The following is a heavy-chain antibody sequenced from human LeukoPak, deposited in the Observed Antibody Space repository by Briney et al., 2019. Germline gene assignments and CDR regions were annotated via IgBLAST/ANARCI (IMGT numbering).Heavy chain of an antibody. J-gene: IGHJ4*02. CDR3: ARVGGSSGWYGGFDY. D-gene: IGHD6-19*01. CDR1: GGSISSSSYY. V-gene: IGHV4-39*07. CDR2: INHSGST. Sequence: SETLSLTCTVSGGSISSSSYYWSWIRQPPGKGLEWIGEINHSGSTNYNPSLKSRVTISVDTSKNQFSLKLSSVTAADTAVYYCARVGGSSGWYGGFDYWGQGTLVTVSS.